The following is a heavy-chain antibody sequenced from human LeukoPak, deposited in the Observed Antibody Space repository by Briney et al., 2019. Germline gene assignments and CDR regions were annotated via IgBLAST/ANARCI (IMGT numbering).Heavy chain of an antibody. V-gene: IGHV4-39*07. CDR3: ARASGYGPRVASDI. CDR1: GGSISSSSYY. D-gene: IGHD5-12*01. J-gene: IGHJ3*02. Sequence: SETLSLTCTVSGGSISSSSYYWGWIRQPPGKGLEWIGSIYYSGSTYYNPSLKSRVTISVDTSKNQFSLKLSSVTAADTAVYYCARASGYGPRVASDIWGQGTMVTVSS. CDR2: IYYSGST.